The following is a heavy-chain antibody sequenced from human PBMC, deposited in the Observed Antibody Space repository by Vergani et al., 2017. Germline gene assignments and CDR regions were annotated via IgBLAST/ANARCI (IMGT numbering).Heavy chain of an antibody. CDR2: ISSYNGNT. J-gene: IGHJ4*02. CDR3: ARRIVGASGNDF. Sequence: QVQLVQSGAEVKKPGASVKVSCKASGYTFINYGISWVRQAPGQGLEWMGWISSYNGNTTYAQNLQGRVTMTTDTSTSTAYLELRTLGSDDTAVYYCARRIVGASGNDFWGQGTLVTVSS. CDR1: GYTFINYG. V-gene: IGHV1-18*04. D-gene: IGHD1-26*01.